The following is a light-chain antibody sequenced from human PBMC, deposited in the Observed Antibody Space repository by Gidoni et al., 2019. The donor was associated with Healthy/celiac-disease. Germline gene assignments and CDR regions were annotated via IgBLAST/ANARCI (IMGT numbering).Light chain of an antibody. V-gene: IGKV3-11*01. J-gene: IGKJ3*01. CDR1: QSVSSY. CDR3: QQRSNGPQGVFT. CDR2: DAS. Sequence: EMVLTQSPATLASSPGERATLSCSASQSVSSYLAWYQQKPGQAPRLLIYDASNRATGIPARFSGSGSGTYFTLTIRSLEPEDFAVYYFQQRSNGPQGVFTFGHXTKVDIK.